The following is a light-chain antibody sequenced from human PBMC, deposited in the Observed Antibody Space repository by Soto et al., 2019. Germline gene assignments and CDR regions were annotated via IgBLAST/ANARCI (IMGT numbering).Light chain of an antibody. CDR2: DAS. J-gene: IGKJ2*01. V-gene: IGKV1-5*01. CDR3: QQYKSYPMYT. Sequence: DIQMTQSPSSLSASVGDRVTITCRASQSISSYLNWYQQKPGKAPKLLIYDASSLESGVPSRFRGSGSGTEFTLTISSLQTDDFATYYCQQYKSYPMYTFGQGTKLEIK. CDR1: QSISSY.